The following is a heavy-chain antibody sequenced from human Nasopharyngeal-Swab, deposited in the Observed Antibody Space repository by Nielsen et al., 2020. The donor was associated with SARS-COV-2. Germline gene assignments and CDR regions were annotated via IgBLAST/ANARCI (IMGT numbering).Heavy chain of an antibody. J-gene: IGHJ4*02. Sequence: SVKVSCKASGYPLINQAMHWVRQAPGQRLEWMGWITAGNGNTQYSQKFHDRLTLTSDTSANTAYMDLSRLRSEDTAVYYCARVPAVAASRIDYWGQGTLVTVSS. CDR2: ITAGNGNT. CDR1: GYPLINQA. D-gene: IGHD6-19*01. CDR3: ARVPAVAASRIDY. V-gene: IGHV1-3*01.